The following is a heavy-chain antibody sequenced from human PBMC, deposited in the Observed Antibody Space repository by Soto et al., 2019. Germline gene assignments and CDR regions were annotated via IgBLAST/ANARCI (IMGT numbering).Heavy chain of an antibody. Sequence: EVQLVESGGGVVRPGGSLRLSCAASGFTFDDYGMSWVRQAPGKGLEWVSGINWNGGSTGYADSVKGRFTISRDNAKNSLYLQMNSLRAEDTALYYCARYPRITMVRGVIIGDYFDYWGQGTLVTVSS. CDR2: INWNGGST. V-gene: IGHV3-20*04. CDR3: ARYPRITMVRGVIIGDYFDY. D-gene: IGHD3-10*01. CDR1: GFTFDDYG. J-gene: IGHJ4*02.